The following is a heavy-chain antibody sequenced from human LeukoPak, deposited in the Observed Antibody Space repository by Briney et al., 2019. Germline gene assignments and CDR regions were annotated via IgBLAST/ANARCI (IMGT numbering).Heavy chain of an antibody. J-gene: IGHJ5*02. V-gene: IGHV4-34*01. CDR2: INHSGST. CDR1: GGSFSGYY. D-gene: IGHD3-16*01. Sequence: SETLSLTCAVYGGSFSGYYWSWIRQPPGKGLEWIGEINHSGSTNYNPSLKSRVTISVDTSKNQFSLKLSSVTAADTAVYYCARVRPYAHWFDPWGQGTLVTASS. CDR3: ARVRPYAHWFDP.